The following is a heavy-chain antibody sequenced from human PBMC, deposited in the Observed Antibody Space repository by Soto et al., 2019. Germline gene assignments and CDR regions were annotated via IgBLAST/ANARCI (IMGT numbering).Heavy chain of an antibody. D-gene: IGHD6-13*01. CDR1: GGSISSSNW. J-gene: IGHJ6*02. CDR3: ARTIAALGYYYGMDV. V-gene: IGHV4-4*02. Sequence: SETLSLTCAVSGGSISSSNWWSWVRQPPGKGLEWIGETYHSGSTNYNPSLKSRVTISVDKSKNQFSLKLSSVTAADTAVYYCARTIAALGYYYGMDVWGQGTTVTVSS. CDR2: TYHSGST.